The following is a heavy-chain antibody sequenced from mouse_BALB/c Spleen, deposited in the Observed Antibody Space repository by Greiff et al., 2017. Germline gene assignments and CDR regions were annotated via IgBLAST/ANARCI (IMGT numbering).Heavy chain of an antibody. CDR3: ARDPWDGFAY. D-gene: IGHD4-1*01. CDR1: GFTFSDYY. V-gene: IGHV5-4*02. CDR2: ISDGGSYT. Sequence: EVHLVESGGGLVKPGGSLKLSCAASGFTFSDYYMYWVRQTPEKRLEWVATISDGGSYTYYPDSVKGRFTISRDNAKNNLYLQMSSLKSEDTAMYYCARDPWDGFAYWGQGTLVTVSA. J-gene: IGHJ3*01.